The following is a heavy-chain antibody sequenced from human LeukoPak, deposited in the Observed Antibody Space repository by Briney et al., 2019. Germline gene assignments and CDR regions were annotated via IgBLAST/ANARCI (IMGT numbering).Heavy chain of an antibody. CDR3: ARALNDYGDYMVRWFDP. J-gene: IGHJ5*02. D-gene: IGHD4-17*01. V-gene: IGHV4-59*01. Sequence: KPSETLSLTCTVSGGSISSYYWSWIRRPPGKGLEWIGYIYYSGSTNYNPSLKSRVTISVDTSKNQFSLKLSSVTAADTAVYYCARALNDYGDYMVRWFDPWGQGTLVTVSS. CDR1: GGSISSYY. CDR2: IYYSGST.